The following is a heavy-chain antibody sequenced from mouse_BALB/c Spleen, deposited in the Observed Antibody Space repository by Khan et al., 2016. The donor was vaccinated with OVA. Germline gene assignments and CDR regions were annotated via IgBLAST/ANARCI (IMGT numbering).Heavy chain of an antibody. V-gene: IGHV1-4*01. CDR2: INPSNGYT. J-gene: IGHJ3*01. CDR1: GYTFTSYT. Sequence: QVQLQQPGAELARPGASVKMSCKASGYTFTSYTIHWIKKRPGQGLEWIGYINPSNGYTNYNQKFKDKATLTTDKSSTTAYLQLSSLTSDYSAVLNGVRDGAYQRNDGWFDYWGQGTLVTVSA. D-gene: IGHD2-14*01. CDR3: VRDGAYQRNDGWFDY.